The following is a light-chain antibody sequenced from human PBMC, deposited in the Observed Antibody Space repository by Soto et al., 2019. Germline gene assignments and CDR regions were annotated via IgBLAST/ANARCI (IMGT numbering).Light chain of an antibody. Sequence: QSVLTQPASVSGSPGQSITISCTGTSDDVGGHNYVSWYQQHPGKVPKLIIYDVSNRPSGISCRFSGSKSGNTASLTISGLQTEDEADYYCSSYASSDTVIFGGGTKLTVL. J-gene: IGLJ2*01. CDR1: SDDVGGHNY. CDR3: SSYASSDTVI. V-gene: IGLV2-14*01. CDR2: DVS.